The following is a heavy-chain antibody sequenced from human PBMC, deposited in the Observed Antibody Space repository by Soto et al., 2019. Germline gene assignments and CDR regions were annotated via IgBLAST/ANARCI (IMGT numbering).Heavy chain of an antibody. D-gene: IGHD2-15*01. CDR2: IRSKANSYAT. V-gene: IGHV3-73*01. CDR3: TTRYCSGGSCYALRNDY. CDR1: GFTFSGSA. Sequence: GGSLRLSCAASGFTFSGSAMHWVRQASGKGLEWVGRIRSKANSYATAYAASVKGRFTISRDDSKNTAYLQMNSLKTEDTAVYYCTTRYCSGGSCYALRNDYWGQGTLVTVSS. J-gene: IGHJ4*02.